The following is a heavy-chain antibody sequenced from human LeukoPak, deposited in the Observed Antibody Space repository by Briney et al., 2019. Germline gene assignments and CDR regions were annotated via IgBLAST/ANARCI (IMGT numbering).Heavy chain of an antibody. CDR2: IYTSGST. CDR1: GGSISSGSYY. D-gene: IGHD3-3*01. V-gene: IGHV4-61*02. CDR3: ARLIRSGASAGMDV. Sequence: SETLSLTCTVSGGSISSGSYYWTWIRQPAGKGLEWIGRIYTSGSTNYNPSLKSRVTISVDTSKNQFSLKLSSVTAADTAVYYCARLIRSGASAGMDVWGQGTTVTVSS. J-gene: IGHJ6*02.